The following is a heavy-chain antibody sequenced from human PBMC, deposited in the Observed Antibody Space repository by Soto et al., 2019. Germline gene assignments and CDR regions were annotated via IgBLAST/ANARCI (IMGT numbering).Heavy chain of an antibody. CDR1: GGSFSGYY. CDR3: ATSGGSYP. V-gene: IGHV4-34*01. Sequence: TSETLSLTCAVYGGSFSGYYWSWIRQPPGKGLEWIGEINQSGSTNYNPSLKSRVTISVDTSKNQFSLKLSSVTAADTAVYYCATSGGSYPWGQGTLVTVSS. D-gene: IGHD2-15*01. CDR2: INQSGST. J-gene: IGHJ5*02.